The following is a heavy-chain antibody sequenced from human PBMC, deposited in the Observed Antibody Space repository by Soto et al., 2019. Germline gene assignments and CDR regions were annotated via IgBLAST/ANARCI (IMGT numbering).Heavy chain of an antibody. Sequence: GGSLRLSSAASGFIFSNYGMHWVRQAPGKGLEWVAVVWYDGSNKYYADSVKGRFTISRDNSKNTVYLQMNSLRAEDTAVYYCARGIVVPGKNAFDIWGQGTMVTVSS. J-gene: IGHJ3*02. CDR3: ARGIVVPGKNAFDI. CDR2: VWYDGSNK. D-gene: IGHD6-19*01. V-gene: IGHV3-33*01. CDR1: GFIFSNYG.